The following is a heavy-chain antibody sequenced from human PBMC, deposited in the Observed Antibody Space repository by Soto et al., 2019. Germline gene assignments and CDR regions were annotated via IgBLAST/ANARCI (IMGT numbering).Heavy chain of an antibody. CDR2: IIPIFGTA. V-gene: IGHV1-69*01. D-gene: IGHD6-13*01. Sequence: QVQLVQSGAEVKKPGSSVKVSCKASGGTFSSYAISWVRQAPGQGLEWMGGIIPIFGTANYAQKFQGRVTITADESTSTAYMGLSSLRSEDTAVYYCARGGAAAPYYYYGMDVWGQGTTVTVSS. J-gene: IGHJ6*02. CDR3: ARGGAAAPYYYYGMDV. CDR1: GGTFSSYA.